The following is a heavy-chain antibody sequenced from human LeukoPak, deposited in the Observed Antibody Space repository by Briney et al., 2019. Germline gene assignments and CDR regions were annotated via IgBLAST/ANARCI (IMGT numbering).Heavy chain of an antibody. D-gene: IGHD5-24*01. V-gene: IGHV4-59*01. Sequence: SETLSLTCTVSGSSISSYYCNWIRQPPGKGLDWIGYIYYSGSTNYNPSLKSRVTISVDTSKNQFSLKLSSVAAADTAVYYCAGRLWRRDGYNLSAFDIWGQGTMVTVSS. CDR1: GSSISSYY. J-gene: IGHJ3*02. CDR3: AGRLWRRDGYNLSAFDI. CDR2: IYYSGST.